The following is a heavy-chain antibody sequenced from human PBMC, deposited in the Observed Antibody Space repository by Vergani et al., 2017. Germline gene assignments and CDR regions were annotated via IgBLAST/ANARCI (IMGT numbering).Heavy chain of an antibody. CDR3: VREQQLAYYFDY. CDR1: GGSISGYY. D-gene: IGHD6-13*01. CDR2: IYYSGST. Sequence: QVQLQESGPGLVKPSETLALTCTVSGGSISGYYWSWIRQPPGKGLEWIGYIYYSGSTNYNPSLKSRVTIAVDTSKNQFSLKLSFVTAADTAVYYCVREQQLAYYFDYWGQGTLVTVSS. V-gene: IGHV4-59*01. J-gene: IGHJ4*02.